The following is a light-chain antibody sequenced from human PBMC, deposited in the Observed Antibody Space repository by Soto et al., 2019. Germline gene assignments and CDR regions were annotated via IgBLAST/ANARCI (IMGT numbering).Light chain of an antibody. J-gene: IGKJ4*01. V-gene: IGKV1-33*01. Sequence: DIQMTQSPSSLSASVGDRVTITCQASHDINNYLNWYQQKPGQAPKLLIYDASYLETGVPSRFSGSGSGTHFTFTISSLQSEDIATYYCQQYNNLPPLTFGGGTKVDI. CDR1: HDINNY. CDR2: DAS. CDR3: QQYNNLPPLT.